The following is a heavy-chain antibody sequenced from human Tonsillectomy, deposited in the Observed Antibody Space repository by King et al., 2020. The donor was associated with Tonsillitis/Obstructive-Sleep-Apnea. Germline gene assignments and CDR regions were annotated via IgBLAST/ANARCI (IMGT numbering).Heavy chain of an antibody. CDR3: ARDFSPFRAFGMDV. D-gene: IGHD3-10*01. J-gene: IGHJ6*02. CDR2: ISYDGTNK. CDR1: GFTFSTYA. Sequence: VQLVESGGGVVQPGRSLRLSCAASGFTFSTYAMHWVRQAPGKGLEWVAIISYDGTNKYHADSVKGRFTISRDNSNNTLYLQMNSLTTEDTAVYYCARDFSPFRAFGMDVWGQGTSVTVSS. V-gene: IGHV3-30*04.